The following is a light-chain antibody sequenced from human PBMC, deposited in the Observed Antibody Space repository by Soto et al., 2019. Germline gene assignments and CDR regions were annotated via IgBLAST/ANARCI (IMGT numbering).Light chain of an antibody. Sequence: IQMTQSPSTLSASVGDRVTITCRASQTINRWLAWYQQKPGKAPQVLIYDASTLESGFPSRFSGSGSGTEFTLTINNLQPDDLATYYCQQYSSLWTFGPGTKVDI. J-gene: IGKJ1*01. V-gene: IGKV1-5*01. CDR3: QQYSSLWT. CDR2: DAS. CDR1: QTINRW.